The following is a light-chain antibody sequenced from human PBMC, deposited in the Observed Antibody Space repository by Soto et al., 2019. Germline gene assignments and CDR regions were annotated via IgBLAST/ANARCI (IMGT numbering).Light chain of an antibody. V-gene: IGKV3-20*01. CDR2: GAS. Sequence: IVLTQSPATLSLSPGERATLSCTASQPVTTTYIAWYQQKFGQAPRLLIYGASTRATGTPDRFTGGGFGTDFTLTISRVAPEDFAVYYCQQYDSSFTFGGGTKVEMK. CDR1: QPVTTTY. J-gene: IGKJ4*01. CDR3: QQYDSSFT.